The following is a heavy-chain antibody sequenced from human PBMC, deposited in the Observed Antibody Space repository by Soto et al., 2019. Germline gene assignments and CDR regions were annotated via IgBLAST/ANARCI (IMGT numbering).Heavy chain of an antibody. CDR3: ARGVGSGSYYNQYNWFDP. J-gene: IGHJ5*02. D-gene: IGHD3-10*01. CDR1: GYTFTSYA. V-gene: IGHV1-3*01. Sequence: ASVKVSCKASGYTFTSYAMHWVRHAPGQRLEWMGWINAGNGNTKYAQKVQGRVTMTTDTSTSTAYMELRSLRSDDTAVYYCARGVGSGSYYNQYNWFDPWGQGTLVTVS. CDR2: INAGNGNT.